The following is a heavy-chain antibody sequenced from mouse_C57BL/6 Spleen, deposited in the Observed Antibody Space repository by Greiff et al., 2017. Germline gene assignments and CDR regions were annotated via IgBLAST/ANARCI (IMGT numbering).Heavy chain of an antibody. CDR2: ISGGGGNT. J-gene: IGHJ4*01. CDR3: ARHAYYYGSRYYAMDY. CDR1: GFTFSSYT. Sequence: EVKLVESGGGLVKPGGSLKLSCAASGFTFSSYTMSWVRQTPEKRLEWVATISGGGGNTYYPDSVKGRFTISRDNAKNTLYLQMSSLRSEDTALYYCARHAYYYGSRYYAMDYWGQGTSVTVSS. V-gene: IGHV5-9*01. D-gene: IGHD1-1*01.